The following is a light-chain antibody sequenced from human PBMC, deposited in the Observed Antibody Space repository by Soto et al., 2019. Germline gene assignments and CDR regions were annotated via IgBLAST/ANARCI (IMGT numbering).Light chain of an antibody. J-gene: IGKJ1*01. CDR2: GAS. Sequence: DIQMTQSPSTLSASVGDRVTITCRASQSISTRLAWYQQKPGKAPKLLIYGASSLGSGVPSRFSGSASGTEFTLTISSLQPDEFATYDCEQYNSYSTFGQGTKV. V-gene: IGKV1-5*01. CDR3: EQYNSYST. CDR1: QSISTR.